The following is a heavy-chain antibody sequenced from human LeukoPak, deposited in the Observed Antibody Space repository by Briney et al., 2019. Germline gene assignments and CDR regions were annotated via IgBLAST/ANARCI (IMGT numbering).Heavy chain of an antibody. V-gene: IGHV4-34*01. D-gene: IGHD3-22*01. CDR2: INHSGST. CDR3: ARHRTYYYDSSGYYYPGDAFDI. J-gene: IGHJ3*02. Sequence: SETLSLTCAVYGGSFSGYYWSWIRQPPGKGLEWIGEINHSGSTNYNPSLKSRVTISVDTSKNQFSLKLSSVTAADTAVYYCARHRTYYYDSSGYYYPGDAFDIWGQGTMVTVSS. CDR1: GGSFSGYY.